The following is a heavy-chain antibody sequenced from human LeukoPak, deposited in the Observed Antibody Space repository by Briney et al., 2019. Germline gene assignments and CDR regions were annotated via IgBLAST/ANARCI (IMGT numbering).Heavy chain of an antibody. D-gene: IGHD3-3*01. CDR2: IYYSGST. V-gene: IGHV4-59*08. CDR3: ARRNTYYDFWSGSYGMDV. J-gene: IGHJ6*02. CDR1: GGSISSYY. Sequence: SETLSLTCTVSGGSISSYYWSWIRQPPGKGLEWIGYIYYSGSTNYNPSLKSRVTISVDTSKNQFSPKLSSVTAADTAVYYCARRNTYYDFWSGSYGMDVWGQGTTVTVSS.